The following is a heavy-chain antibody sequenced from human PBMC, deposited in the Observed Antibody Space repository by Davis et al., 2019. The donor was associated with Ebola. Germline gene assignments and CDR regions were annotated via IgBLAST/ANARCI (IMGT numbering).Heavy chain of an antibody. D-gene: IGHD2/OR15-2a*01. V-gene: IGHV4-39*02. J-gene: IGHJ4*02. CDR1: GGSISSSSYY. CDR2: IYYSGST. CDR3: ARDGILPIDY. Sequence: MPSETLSLTCTVSGGSISSSSYYWGWIRQPPGKGLEWIGSIYYSGSTYYNPSLKSRATISVDTSKNQFSLKLSSVTAADTAVYYCARDGILPIDYWGQGTLVTVSS.